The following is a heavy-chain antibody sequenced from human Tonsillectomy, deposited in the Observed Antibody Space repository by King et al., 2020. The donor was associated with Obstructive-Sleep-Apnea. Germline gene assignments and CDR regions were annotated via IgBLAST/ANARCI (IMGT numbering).Heavy chain of an antibody. D-gene: IGHD6-19*01. CDR2: MHHSGRT. J-gene: IGHJ2*01. Sequence: QLQESGPGLVKPSGTLSLTCAVSGDSIISTKWWNWVRQPPGKGLEWIGQMHHSGRTHYNPSLKSRVTMSVDKSRNQFSLKLTSVTAADTAVYYCARLYSSGPDWYFDLWGRGTLVTVSS. V-gene: IGHV4-4*02. CDR1: GDSIISTKW. CDR3: ARLYSSGPDWYFDL.